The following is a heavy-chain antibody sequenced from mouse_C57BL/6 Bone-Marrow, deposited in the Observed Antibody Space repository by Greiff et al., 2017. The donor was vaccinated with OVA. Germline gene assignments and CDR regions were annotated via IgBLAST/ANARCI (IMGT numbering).Heavy chain of an antibody. CDR3: ARHYYGSSLFDY. CDR2: IYPGDGDT. CDR1: GYAFSSSW. J-gene: IGHJ2*01. V-gene: IGHV1-82*01. D-gene: IGHD1-1*01. Sequence: QVQLQQSGPELVKPGASVKISCKASGYAFSSSWMNWVKQRPGKGLEWIGRIYPGDGDTNYNGKFKGKATLTADKSSSTAYMQLSSLTSEDSAVYFCARHYYGSSLFDYWGQGTTLTVSS.